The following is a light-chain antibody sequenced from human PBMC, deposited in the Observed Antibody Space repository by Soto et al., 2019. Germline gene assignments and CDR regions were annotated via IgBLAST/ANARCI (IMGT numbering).Light chain of an antibody. Sequence: QSALTQPASVSGSPGQSITIACTGPSRDLGGYNVVSWYQQHPGKATKLMSYDVSNRSSGVSNRFSGSKSGNTASLTISGLHDEDEADYSCSSYTSSSTGVFGTGTKVTVL. CDR1: SRDLGGYNV. CDR2: DVS. V-gene: IGLV2-14*01. J-gene: IGLJ1*01. CDR3: SSYTSSSTGV.